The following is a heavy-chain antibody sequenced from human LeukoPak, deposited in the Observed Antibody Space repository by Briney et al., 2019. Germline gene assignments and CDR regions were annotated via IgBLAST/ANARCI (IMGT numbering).Heavy chain of an antibody. CDR3: ARRVTTATTIDY. CDR2: IYPDDSDT. V-gene: IGHV5-51*01. CDR1: GYTFTSYW. J-gene: IGHJ4*02. D-gene: IGHD4-17*01. Sequence: GESLKISCKGSGYTFTSYWIGWVRQMPGKGLEWMGIIYPDDSDTRYSPSFQGQVSISADKSINTAYLQWSGLKASDTAMYYCARRVTTATTIDYWGQGTLVTVSS.